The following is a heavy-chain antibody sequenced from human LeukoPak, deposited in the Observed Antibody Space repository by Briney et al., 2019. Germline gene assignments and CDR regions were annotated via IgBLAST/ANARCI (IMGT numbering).Heavy chain of an antibody. V-gene: IGHV3-48*03. Sequence: GGSLRLSCAASGFTFSSYEMNWVRQAPGKGLEWDSYISSSGTTIFYADSVKGRFTISRDSAKNSLYLQMNSLRAEDTSIYYCARDGIYGSGYFDYWGQGTLVTVSS. CDR2: ISSSGTTI. J-gene: IGHJ4*02. CDR1: GFTFSSYE. D-gene: IGHD3-10*01. CDR3: ARDGIYGSGYFDY.